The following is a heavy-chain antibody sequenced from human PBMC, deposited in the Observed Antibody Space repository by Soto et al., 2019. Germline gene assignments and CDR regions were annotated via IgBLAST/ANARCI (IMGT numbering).Heavy chain of an antibody. D-gene: IGHD3-3*01. CDR2: INGDGGTT. CDR3: ASIGDPPFDW. J-gene: IGHJ4*02. CDR1: GFTFSSSW. V-gene: IGHV3-74*01. Sequence: PGGSLRLSCAASGFTFSSSWMHWVRQAPGKGLVWVSRINGDGGTTDYADSVKGRFTISRDNAKNTLYLQMHSLRGEDTAVYYCASIGDPPFDWWGQGTLVTVSS.